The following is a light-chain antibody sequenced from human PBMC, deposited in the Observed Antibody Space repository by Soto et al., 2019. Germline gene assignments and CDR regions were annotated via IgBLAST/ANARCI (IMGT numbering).Light chain of an antibody. CDR3: SSYTSSNTWV. CDR1: SSDVGGHNY. J-gene: IGLJ3*02. V-gene: IGLV2-14*01. Sequence: QSALTQPASVSGSPGQSITISCIGTSSDVGGHNYVSWYQQYPGKAPKLIISDVSERPSGISYRFSGSTSGNTASLTISWLQAEDEADNYCSSYTSSNTWVFGGGTKLTVL. CDR2: DVS.